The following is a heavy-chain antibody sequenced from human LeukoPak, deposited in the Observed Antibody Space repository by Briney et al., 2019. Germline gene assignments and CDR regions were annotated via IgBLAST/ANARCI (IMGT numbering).Heavy chain of an antibody. Sequence: PGASLRLSCAASGFIFSSYAIHWVRQAPGRGLQWMAVIKSDGGHKFYADSVKGRFITSRNNSKNTMDLQMNSLRPEDTAVYYCARDQGDAGNRIKRDGHDMDVWGKGTTVTVSS. J-gene: IGHJ6*03. CDR2: IKSDGGHK. V-gene: IGHV3-30*01. CDR3: ARDQGDAGNRIKRDGHDMDV. D-gene: IGHD1-1*01. CDR1: GFIFSSYA.